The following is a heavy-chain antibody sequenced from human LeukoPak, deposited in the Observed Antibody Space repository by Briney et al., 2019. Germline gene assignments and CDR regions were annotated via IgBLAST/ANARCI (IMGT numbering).Heavy chain of an antibody. Sequence: GGSLRLSCAASGFTFNNYWMNWVRQAPGKGLEWVANIKEDSSDKNYMDSVKGRFTISRDNAKNSLYLQMNSLRAEDTAVYYCARESGRFRFDSWGQGTLVTVSS. D-gene: IGHD3-3*01. V-gene: IGHV3-7*01. CDR3: ARESGRFRFDS. CDR1: GFTFNNYW. CDR2: IKEDSSDK. J-gene: IGHJ5*01.